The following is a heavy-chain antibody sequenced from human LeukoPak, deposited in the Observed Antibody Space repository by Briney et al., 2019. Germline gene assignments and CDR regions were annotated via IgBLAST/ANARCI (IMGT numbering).Heavy chain of an antibody. J-gene: IGHJ6*02. D-gene: IGHD3-3*01. Sequence: SGGSLRLSCAASGFTFSSYAMSWVRQAPGKGLEWVSAISGSGGSTYYADSVKGRFTISRDNSKNTLYLQMNSLRAEDTAVYYCAKAHTIFGVVISYYYYGMDVWGQGTTVTVSS. V-gene: IGHV3-23*01. CDR2: ISGSGGST. CDR1: GFTFSSYA. CDR3: AKAHTIFGVVISYYYYGMDV.